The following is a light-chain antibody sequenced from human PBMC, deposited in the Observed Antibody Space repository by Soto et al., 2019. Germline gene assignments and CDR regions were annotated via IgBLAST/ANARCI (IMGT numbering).Light chain of an antibody. J-gene: IGKJ1*01. CDR2: EAS. Sequence: ETVMTQSPGTLSVSPGETATVSCTASQSVGRDLAWYQQKRGQAPRLLIYEASTRVTGLPARFSGSGSGTDFTLTISSLQSEDFAFYFCHHYHNWPPTFGQGTKVEV. CDR1: QSVGRD. CDR3: HHYHNWPPT. V-gene: IGKV3-15*01.